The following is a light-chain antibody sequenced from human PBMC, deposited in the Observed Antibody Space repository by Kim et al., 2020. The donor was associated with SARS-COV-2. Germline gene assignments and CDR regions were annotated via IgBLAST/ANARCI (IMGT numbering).Light chain of an antibody. V-gene: IGLV3-25*03. Sequence: SYELTQPPSVSVSPGQTARITCSGDALPKQYAYWYQQKPGQAPVLVIYKDSERPSGIPERFSGSSSGTRVTLTISGVQAEDEADYYCQSADSSGTSYVFGTGTKVTVL. CDR3: QSADSSGTSYV. J-gene: IGLJ1*01. CDR2: KDS. CDR1: ALPKQY.